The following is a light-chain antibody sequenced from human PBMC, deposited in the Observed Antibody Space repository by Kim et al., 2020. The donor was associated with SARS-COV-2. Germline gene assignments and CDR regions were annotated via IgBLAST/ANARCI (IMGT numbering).Light chain of an antibody. CDR3: QHLNTFPL. CDR2: DAS. J-gene: IGKJ2*01. CDR1: QGISNY. Sequence: DIQLTQSPSFLSASVGDRVTITCRASQGISNYLAWYQQKPGKAPNLLIYDASTLLSGVPSRFSGSGSGTEFTLTISSLQPEDFVAYYCQHLNTFPLFGQGTKVDIK. V-gene: IGKV1-9*01.